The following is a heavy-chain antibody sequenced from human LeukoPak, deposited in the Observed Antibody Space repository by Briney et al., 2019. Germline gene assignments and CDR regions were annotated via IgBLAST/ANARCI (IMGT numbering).Heavy chain of an antibody. J-gene: IGHJ5*02. V-gene: IGHV4-61*02. D-gene: IGHD3-16*01. CDR1: GGSISSSTYY. Sequence: SDTLSLTCIISGGSISSSTYYWSWIRQPAGKGLEWIGRISSSGSTNYNPSLKSRVTISVDTSKNQFSLKLSSVTAADTAVYYCARVSWPGRGSRFDPWGQGTLVTVSS. CDR3: ARVSWPGRGSRFDP. CDR2: ISSSGST.